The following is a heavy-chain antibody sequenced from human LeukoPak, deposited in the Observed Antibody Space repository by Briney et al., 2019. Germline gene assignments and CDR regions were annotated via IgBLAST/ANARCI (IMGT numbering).Heavy chain of an antibody. Sequence: GGSLRLSCAASGFTFSDYYMSWIRQAPGKGLEWVSYISSSSSYTNYADSVKGRFTISRDNAKNSLYLQMNSLRAEDTAVYYCASSELGYCSGGSCYAFDYWGQGTLVTVSS. CDR1: GFTFSDYY. CDR3: ASSELGYCSGGSCYAFDY. CDR2: ISSSSSYT. J-gene: IGHJ4*02. D-gene: IGHD2-15*01. V-gene: IGHV3-11*03.